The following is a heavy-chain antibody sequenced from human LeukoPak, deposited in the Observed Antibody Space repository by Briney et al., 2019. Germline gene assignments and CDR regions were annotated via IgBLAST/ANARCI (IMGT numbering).Heavy chain of an antibody. CDR1: GGSISSYY. CDR3: ARIFSSSWYPSWSDP. V-gene: IGHV4-59*08. J-gene: IGHJ5*02. CDR2: IYYSGST. D-gene: IGHD6-13*01. Sequence: SETLSLTCTVSGGSISSYYWSWIRQPPGKGLEWIGYIYYSGSTNYNPSLKSRVTISVDTSKNQFSLKLSSVTAADTAVYYCARIFSSSWYPSWSDPWGQGTLVTVSS.